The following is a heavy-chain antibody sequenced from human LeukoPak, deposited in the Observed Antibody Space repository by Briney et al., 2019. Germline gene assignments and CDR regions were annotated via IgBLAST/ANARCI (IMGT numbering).Heavy chain of an antibody. CDR2: ISGSGGST. D-gene: IGHD3-22*01. V-gene: IGHV3-23*01. CDR3: ARDAYYYDSSGYFDY. J-gene: IGHJ4*02. Sequence: GGSLRLSCAASGFTFSSYAMSWVRQAPGKGLEGVSAISGSGGSTYYADSVKGRFTISRDNSKNTLYLQMNSLRAEDTAVYYCARDAYYYDSSGYFDYWGQGTLVTVSS. CDR1: GFTFSSYA.